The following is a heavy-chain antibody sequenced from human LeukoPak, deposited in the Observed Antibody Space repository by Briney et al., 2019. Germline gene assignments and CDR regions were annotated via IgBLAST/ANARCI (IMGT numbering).Heavy chain of an antibody. J-gene: IGHJ4*02. D-gene: IGHD2-2*01. V-gene: IGHV4-4*07. CDR1: GGSISSYY. CDR3: ARGDSYCSSTSCYYYFDY. Sequence: SETLSLTCTVSGGSISSYYWSWIRQPAGKGLEWIGRIYTSGSTNYNPSLKSRVTMSVDTSKNQFSLKLSSVTAADTAVYCCARGDSYCSSTSCYYYFDYWGQGTLVTVSS. CDR2: IYTSGST.